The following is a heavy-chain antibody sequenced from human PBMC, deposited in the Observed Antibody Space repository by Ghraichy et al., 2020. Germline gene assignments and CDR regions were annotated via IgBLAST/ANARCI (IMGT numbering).Heavy chain of an antibody. CDR1: GFTFSSYS. CDR3: ARDTGGGFLEWLFGYFDY. D-gene: IGHD3-3*01. J-gene: IGHJ4*02. V-gene: IGHV3-21*01. CDR2: ISSSSSYI. Sequence: GGSLRLSCAASGFTFSSYSMNWVRQAPGKGLEWVSSISSSSSYIYYADSVKGRFTISRDNAKNSLYLQMNSLRAEDTAVYYCARDTGGGFLEWLFGYFDYWGQGTLVTVSS.